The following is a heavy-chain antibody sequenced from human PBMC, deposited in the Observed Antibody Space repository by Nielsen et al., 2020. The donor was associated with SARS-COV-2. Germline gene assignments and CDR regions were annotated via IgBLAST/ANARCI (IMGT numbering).Heavy chain of an antibody. D-gene: IGHD1-1*01. J-gene: IGHJ4*02. CDR3: ASTLEGPYFDY. CDR1: GYTFTSYA. Sequence: ASVKVSCKASGYTFTSYAMHWVRQAPGQRLEWMGWISAGNGNTKYSQKFQGRVTITRDTSASTAYMELSSLRSEDTAVYYCASTLEGPYFDYWGQGTLVTVSS. CDR2: ISAGNGNT. V-gene: IGHV1-3*01.